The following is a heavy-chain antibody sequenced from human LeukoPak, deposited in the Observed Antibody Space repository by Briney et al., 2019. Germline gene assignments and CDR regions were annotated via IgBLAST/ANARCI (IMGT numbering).Heavy chain of an antibody. CDR3: AREPLGRAFDI. V-gene: IGHV3-23*01. Sequence: PGGSLRLSCAASGFTFSRYAMSWVRQTPGKGLEWVSGITESGGNTYYADSVKGRFTMSRDNSRSTLYLQMNSLRAEDTAVYYCAREPLGRAFDIWGQGTMVTVSS. J-gene: IGHJ3*02. CDR2: ITESGGNT. D-gene: IGHD2-15*01. CDR1: GFTFSRYA.